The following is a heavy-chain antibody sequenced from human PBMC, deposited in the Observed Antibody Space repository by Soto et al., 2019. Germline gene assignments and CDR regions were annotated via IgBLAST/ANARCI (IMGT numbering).Heavy chain of an antibody. V-gene: IGHV1-18*01. J-gene: IGHJ6*02. CDR3: AMVDVYVTPSPQDV. CDR2: INTYNGNT. CDR1: GYTFTRYG. Sequence: QVQLVQSGAEVKNPGASVKVSCKASGYTFTRYGIGWARQAPGQGLEWMGWINTYNGNTNYAQNGQGRVTLTTDTSTRTAYMELRSLRSNDTAIYYCAMVDVYVTPSPQDVWGQGTTVIVSS. D-gene: IGHD3-16*01.